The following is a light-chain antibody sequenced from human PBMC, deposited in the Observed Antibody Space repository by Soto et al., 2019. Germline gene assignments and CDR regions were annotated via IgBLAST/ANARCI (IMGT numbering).Light chain of an antibody. CDR2: GNS. CDR1: SSNIGAGYD. V-gene: IGLV1-40*01. Sequence: QSVLTQPPSVSGAPGERVTVSCTGSSSNIGAGYDVHWYQQFPGKAPKLLIYGNSNRPSGVPDRFSGSKTGTSASLAITGLQAGDEADYYCHSYDSSLSGVVFGGGTKVTVL. J-gene: IGLJ2*01. CDR3: HSYDSSLSGVV.